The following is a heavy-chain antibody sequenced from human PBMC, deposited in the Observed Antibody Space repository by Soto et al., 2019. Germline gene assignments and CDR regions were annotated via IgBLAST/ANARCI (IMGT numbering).Heavy chain of an antibody. CDR3: ARGPYCSSTSCYDYYYYMDV. J-gene: IGHJ6*03. Sequence: ASVKVSCKASGYTFTSYDINWVRQATGQGLEWMGWMNPNSGNTGYAQKFQGRVTMTRNTSISTAYMELSSLRSEDTAVYYCARGPYCSSTSCYDYYYYMDVWSKGTTVTVSS. CDR2: MNPNSGNT. V-gene: IGHV1-8*01. CDR1: GYTFTSYD. D-gene: IGHD2-2*01.